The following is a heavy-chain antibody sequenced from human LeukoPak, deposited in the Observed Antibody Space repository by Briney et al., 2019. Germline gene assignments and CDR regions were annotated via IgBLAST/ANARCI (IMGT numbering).Heavy chain of an antibody. Sequence: GASVKVSCKASGGTFSSYAISWVRQATGQGLEWMGRIIPILGIANYAQKFQGRVTITADKSTSTAYMELSRLRSDDTAVYYCARDRKLELPDYWGQGTLVTVSS. CDR2: IIPILGIA. D-gene: IGHD1-7*01. CDR1: GGTFSSYA. CDR3: ARDRKLELPDY. J-gene: IGHJ4*02. V-gene: IGHV1-69*04.